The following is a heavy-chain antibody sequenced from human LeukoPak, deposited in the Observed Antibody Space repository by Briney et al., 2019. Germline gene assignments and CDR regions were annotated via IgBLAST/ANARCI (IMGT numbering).Heavy chain of an antibody. J-gene: IGHJ4*02. CDR1: GFTFSTYS. Sequence: GGSLRLSCAASGFTFSTYSMNWVRQAPGKGLEWVSVIYSGGSTYYADSVKGRFTISRDNSKNTLYLQMNSLRAEDTAVYYCASRTGPLDHFDYWGQGTLVTVSS. CDR2: IYSGGST. V-gene: IGHV3-53*01. CDR3: ASRTGPLDHFDY.